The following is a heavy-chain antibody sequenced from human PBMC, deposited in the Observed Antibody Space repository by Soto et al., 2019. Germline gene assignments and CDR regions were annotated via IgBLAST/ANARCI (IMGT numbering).Heavy chain of an antibody. CDR3: TTSSGRTQGSSWNH. CDR2: IKRKTDGGTT. CDR1: GFTFSYAW. J-gene: IGHJ4*02. Sequence: ESGGGLVTPGESLRLSCAASGFTFSYAWMSWVRQAPGKGLEWVGRIKRKTDGGTTDYAAPVKGRFTISRDDSINTLYLQMNSLKTEDTAVYYCTTSSGRTQGSSWNHWGQGTLVTVSS. V-gene: IGHV3-15*01. D-gene: IGHD1-1*01.